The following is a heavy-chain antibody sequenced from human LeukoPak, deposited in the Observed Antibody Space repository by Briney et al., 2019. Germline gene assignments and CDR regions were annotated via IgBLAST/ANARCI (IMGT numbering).Heavy chain of an antibody. CDR3: ARRDISSGWSFDY. D-gene: IGHD6-19*01. CDR2: IHTGGST. V-gene: IGHV4-4*07. Sequence: SETLSLTCTVSGGSISNYHWSWIRQPAGKGLEWIGQIHTGGSTNYNPPLKSRVPMSIDTPENQLSLTIRSVTAADTAVYYCARRDISSGWSFDYWGQGTLVTVSS. J-gene: IGHJ4*02. CDR1: GGSISNYH.